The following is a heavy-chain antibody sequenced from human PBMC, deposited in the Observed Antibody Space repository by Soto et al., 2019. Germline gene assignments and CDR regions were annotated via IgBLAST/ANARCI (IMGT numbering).Heavy chain of an antibody. CDR3: TRYTGGTIST. D-gene: IGHD3-16*01. Sequence: PGESLNISCKGSGYSFSTYWIGLVRQMPGKGLEWMGLIYPSDSDSTYSPSFRGQVTFSVDTSISTAYLQWSSLEASDTAIYYCTRYTGGTISTWGQGTLVTVSS. CDR1: GYSFSTYW. V-gene: IGHV5-51*01. J-gene: IGHJ5*02. CDR2: IYPSDSDS.